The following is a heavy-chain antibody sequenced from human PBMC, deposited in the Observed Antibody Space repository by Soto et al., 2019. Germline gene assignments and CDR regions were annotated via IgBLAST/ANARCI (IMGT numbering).Heavy chain of an antibody. CDR2: ISGGGGST. CDR3: AKTEYSSSSGPPFRF. V-gene: IGHV3-23*01. J-gene: IGHJ4*02. D-gene: IGHD6-6*01. CDR1: GFTFSSYA. Sequence: PGGSLRLSCAASGFTFSSYAMSWVRRAPGKGLEWVSAISGGGGSTYYADSVKGRFTISRDNSKNTLYLQMNSLRAEDTAAYYCAKTEYSSSSGPPFRFWGQGTLVTVSS.